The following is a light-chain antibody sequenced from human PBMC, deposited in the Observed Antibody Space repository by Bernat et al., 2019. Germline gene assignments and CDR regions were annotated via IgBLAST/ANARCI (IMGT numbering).Light chain of an antibody. V-gene: IGLV1-40*01. J-gene: IGLJ3*02. CDR1: SSNIGAGYD. CDR3: QSYDSSLSGYWV. Sequence: QSVLTQPPSVSGAPGQRVTISCTGSSSNIGAGYDVHWYQQLPGTAPKLLTYGNSNRPSGVPDRFYGSKSGTSASLAITGLQAEDEADYYCQSYDSSLSGYWVFGGGTKLTVL. CDR2: GNS.